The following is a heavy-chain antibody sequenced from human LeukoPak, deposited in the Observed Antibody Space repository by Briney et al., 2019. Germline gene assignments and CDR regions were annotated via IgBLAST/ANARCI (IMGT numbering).Heavy chain of an antibody. CDR3: ARMGYNYVPLDY. D-gene: IGHD3-10*02. CDR1: GFTFSSYG. Sequence: PGGSLRLSCAASGFTFSSYGMNWVRQAPGKGLEWVSGISGSGASTYYADSVKGRFTISRDNSKNTLYLEMNSLRAEDTAVYYCARMGYNYVPLDYWGQGTLVTVSS. J-gene: IGHJ4*02. CDR2: ISGSGAST. V-gene: IGHV3-23*01.